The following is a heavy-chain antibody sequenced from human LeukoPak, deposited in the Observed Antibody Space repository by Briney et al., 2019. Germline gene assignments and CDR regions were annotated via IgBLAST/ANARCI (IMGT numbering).Heavy chain of an antibody. CDR2: INSDGSST. D-gene: IGHD5-18*01. J-gene: IGHJ4*02. V-gene: IGHV3-74*01. Sequence: GGSLRLSCAASGFTFSSYWMHWVRQAPGKGLVWVSRINSDGSSTSYADSVKGRFTISRDNAKNTLYLQMNSLRAEDTAVYYCARGGNHIQLWPSYYFDYWGQGTLVTVSS. CDR1: GFTFSSYW. CDR3: ARGGNHIQLWPSYYFDY.